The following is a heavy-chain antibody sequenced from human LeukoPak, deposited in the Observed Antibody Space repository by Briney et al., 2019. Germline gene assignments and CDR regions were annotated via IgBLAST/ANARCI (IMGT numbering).Heavy chain of an antibody. CDR2: ISGSGGNT. D-gene: IGHD3-10*01. V-gene: IGHV3-23*01. Sequence: PGGSLRLSCAASGFTFSSYAMSWVRQAPGKGLEWVSAISGSGGNTYYADSVKGRFTISRDNSKNTLYLQMNSLRAEDTAVYYCAKDDGSGSYFDYWGQGTLVTVSS. CDR1: GFTFSSYA. J-gene: IGHJ4*02. CDR3: AKDDGSGSYFDY.